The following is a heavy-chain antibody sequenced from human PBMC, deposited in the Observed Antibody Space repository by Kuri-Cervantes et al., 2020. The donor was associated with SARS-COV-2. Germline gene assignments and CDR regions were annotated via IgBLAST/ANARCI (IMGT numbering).Heavy chain of an antibody. J-gene: IGHJ6*04. D-gene: IGHD3-3*01. V-gene: IGHV4-34*01. CDR1: GESDSKYF. CDR2: INHSGST. Sequence: SETLSLTCLVYGESDSKYFWSWIRQSPGKGLEWIGEINHSGSTNYNPSLKSRVTISVDTSKNQFSLKLSSVTAADTAVYYCARGRGGYYMGGYYFYAMDAWGKGTTVTVSS. CDR3: ARGRGGYYMGGYYFYAMDA.